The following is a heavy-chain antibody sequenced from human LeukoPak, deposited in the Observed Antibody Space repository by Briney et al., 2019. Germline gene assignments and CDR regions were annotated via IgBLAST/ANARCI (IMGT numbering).Heavy chain of an antibody. J-gene: IGHJ4*02. V-gene: IGHV4-59*01. CDR1: GGSISSYY. Sequence: SETLSLTCTVSGGSISSYYWSWIRQPPGKGLEWIGYIYYSGSTNYNPSLKSRVTISVDTSKNQFSLKLSSVTAADTAVYYCARNYGGRQYYFDYWGQGTLVTASS. D-gene: IGHD4-23*01. CDR3: ARNYGGRQYYFDY. CDR2: IYYSGST.